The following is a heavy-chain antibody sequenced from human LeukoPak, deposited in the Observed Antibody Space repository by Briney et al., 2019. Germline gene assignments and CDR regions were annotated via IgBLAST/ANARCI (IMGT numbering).Heavy chain of an antibody. CDR3: AKDKLVGSTSREWNY. D-gene: IGHD2-2*01. Sequence: GGSLRLSCAASGFTFSSYVMSWVRQAPGKGLEWVSAVSGSGGSTYYADSVKGRFTISRDNSKNTLYLQMNSLRAEDTAVYYCAKDKLVGSTSREWNYWGQGTLVTVSS. CDR2: VSGSGGST. V-gene: IGHV3-23*01. J-gene: IGHJ4*02. CDR1: GFTFSSYV.